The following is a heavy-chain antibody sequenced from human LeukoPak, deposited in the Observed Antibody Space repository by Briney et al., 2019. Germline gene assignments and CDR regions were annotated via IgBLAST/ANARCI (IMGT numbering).Heavy chain of an antibody. CDR1: GFTFSNYA. Sequence: GGSLRLSCVASGFTFSNYAMQWLRQAPGKGPEWVSGISDSGDDTYYADSVRGRFTISRDNSRNTLYLQTSGLRAEDTAVYYCAKVVSTKRYFWYGVDVWGQGTTVTVS. J-gene: IGHJ6*02. CDR2: ISDSGDDT. V-gene: IGHV3-23*01. CDR3: AKVVSTKRYFWYGVDV. D-gene: IGHD2/OR15-2a*01.